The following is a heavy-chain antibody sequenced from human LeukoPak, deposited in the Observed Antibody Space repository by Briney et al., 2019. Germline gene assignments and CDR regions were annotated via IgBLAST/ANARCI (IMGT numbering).Heavy chain of an antibody. V-gene: IGHV3-9*01. D-gene: IGHD6-6*01. Sequence: SLSLSCAASGFIFDDYAMHWLRQAPGKGLEWVSGISWNSGSIGYADSVKGRFTISRDNAKNSLYLQMNSLRAEDTALYYCAKDRGSSDYMDVRVKGTTVTVSS. J-gene: IGHJ6*03. CDR3: AKDRGSSDYMDV. CDR1: GFIFDDYA. CDR2: ISWNSGSI.